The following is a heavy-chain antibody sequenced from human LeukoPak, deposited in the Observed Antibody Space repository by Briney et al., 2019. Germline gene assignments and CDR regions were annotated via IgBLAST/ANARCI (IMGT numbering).Heavy chain of an antibody. J-gene: IGHJ4*02. D-gene: IGHD5-18*01. CDR1: GFAFSSSW. Sequence: GGSLRLSCAASGFAFSSSWMTWVRQAPGKGLEWVANIRQDGSEKYYADSVKGRFTISRDNANSSLYLQMNSLRAEDTAVYYCARHGYSYGYLDYWGQGTLVTVSS. CDR3: ARHGYSYGYLDY. V-gene: IGHV3-7*01. CDR2: IRQDGSEK.